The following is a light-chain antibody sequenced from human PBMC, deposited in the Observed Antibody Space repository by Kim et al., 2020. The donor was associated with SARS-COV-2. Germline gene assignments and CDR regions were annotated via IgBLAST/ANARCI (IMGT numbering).Light chain of an antibody. CDR2: GAS. J-gene: IGKJ5*01. Sequence: PGERATLSCRASQSVTTNLAWYQQKPGQAPRLLLYGASTRATGVPARFSGSGSGTEFTLTISSLQSEDSAVYYCQQFYNWPPITFGQGTRLEIK. CDR1: QSVTTN. CDR3: QQFYNWPPIT. V-gene: IGKV3-15*01.